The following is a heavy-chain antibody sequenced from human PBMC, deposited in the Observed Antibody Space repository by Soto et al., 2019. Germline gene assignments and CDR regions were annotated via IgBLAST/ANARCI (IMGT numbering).Heavy chain of an antibody. D-gene: IGHD3-10*01. Sequence: QVQLVESGGGVVQPGRSLRLSCAASGFTFSNYGIHWVRQAPGKGLEWVAAISYDGSNKYYADSVKGRFTISRDNSKNTLFLQMNSLRAEDTAVYYCAKGSGPYYYYGMDVWGQGTMVTVSS. CDR2: ISYDGSNK. CDR3: AKGSGPYYYYGMDV. J-gene: IGHJ6*02. CDR1: GFTFSNYG. V-gene: IGHV3-30*18.